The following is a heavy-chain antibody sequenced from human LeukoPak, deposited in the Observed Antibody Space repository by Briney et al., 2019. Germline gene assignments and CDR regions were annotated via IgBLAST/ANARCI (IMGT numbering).Heavy chain of an antibody. CDR1: GDSVSSNSAA. CDR3: ARGAGIAVAGHDAFDI. J-gene: IGHJ3*02. CDR2: TYYRSKWYN. D-gene: IGHD6-19*01. Sequence: PSQTVSLTCAISGDSVSSNSAAWNWIRQSPSRGLEWLGRTYYRSKWYNDYAVSVKSRITINPDTSKNQFSLQLNSVTPEDTAVYYCARGAGIAVAGHDAFDIWGQGTMVTVSS. V-gene: IGHV6-1*01.